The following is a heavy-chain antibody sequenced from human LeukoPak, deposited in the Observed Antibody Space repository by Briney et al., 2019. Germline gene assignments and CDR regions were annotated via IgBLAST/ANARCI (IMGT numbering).Heavy chain of an antibody. D-gene: IGHD5-12*01. J-gene: IGHJ4*02. V-gene: IGHV4-34*01. CDR1: GGSFSGYY. CDR2: INHSGST. CDR3: ARGGGYSGYYFDY. Sequence: PSETLSLTCAVYGGSFSGYYWSWIRQPPGKGLESIGEINHSGSTNYNPSLKSRVTISVDTSKNQFSLKLSSVTAADTAVYYCARGGGYSGYYFDYWGQGTLVTVSS.